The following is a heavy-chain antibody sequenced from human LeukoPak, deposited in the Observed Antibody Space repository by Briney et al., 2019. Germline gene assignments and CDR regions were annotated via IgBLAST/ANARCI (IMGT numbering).Heavy chain of an antibody. CDR1: GYTFTSYY. Sequence: ASVKVSCKASGYTFTSYYMHWVRQAPGQGLEWMGIINPSGGSTSYAQKFQGRVTMTTDTSTSTAYMELRSLRSDDTAVYYCARDGIRSYRYGDYWGQGTLVTVSS. CDR2: INPSGGST. J-gene: IGHJ4*02. V-gene: IGHV1-46*01. D-gene: IGHD3-3*01. CDR3: ARDGIRSYRYGDY.